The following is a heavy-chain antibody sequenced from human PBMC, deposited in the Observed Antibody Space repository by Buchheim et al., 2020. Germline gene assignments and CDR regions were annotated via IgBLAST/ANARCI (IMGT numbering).Heavy chain of an antibody. CDR1: GFTFSSYE. CDR2: ISSSGSTI. CDR3: ARDRFLEWLLYNYYYGMDV. D-gene: IGHD3-3*01. Sequence: EVQLVESGGGLVQPGGSLRLSCAASGFTFSSYEMNWVRQAPGKGLEWVSYISSSGSTIYYADSVKGRFTISRDNAKNSLYLQMNSLRAEDTAVYYCARDRFLEWLLYNYYYGMDVWGQGTT. V-gene: IGHV3-48*03. J-gene: IGHJ6*02.